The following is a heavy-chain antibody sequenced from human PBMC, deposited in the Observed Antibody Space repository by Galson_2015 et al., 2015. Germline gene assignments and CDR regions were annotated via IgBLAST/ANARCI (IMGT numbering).Heavy chain of an antibody. Sequence: SLRLSCAASGLTFSSYWMNWVRQAPGKGPEWVSVIYSGGTTYYADSVKGRFTISRDNSKNTLYLQMNSLRAEDTAVYYCAREKDYGGIQRNWYFDLWGRGTLVTVSS. CDR1: GLTFSSYW. V-gene: IGHV3-66*02. CDR3: AREKDYGGIQRNWYFDL. CDR2: IYSGGTT. D-gene: IGHD4-23*01. J-gene: IGHJ2*01.